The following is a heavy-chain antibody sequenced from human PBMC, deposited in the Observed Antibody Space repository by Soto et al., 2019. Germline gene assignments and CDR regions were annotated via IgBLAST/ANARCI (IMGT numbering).Heavy chain of an antibody. J-gene: IGHJ6*02. D-gene: IGHD2-8*01. V-gene: IGHV3-23*01. CDR1: GFTFSSYG. Sequence: GGSLRLSCAASGFTFSSYGMHWVRQAPGKGLEWVAAISGSGSSTYYADSVKGRFTISRDNSKNTLYLQMNSLRAADTAVYYCARGRGYSTNVRGCYYYYGLDVWGQGTTVTVSS. CDR2: ISGSGSST. CDR3: ARGRGYSTNVRGCYYYYGLDV.